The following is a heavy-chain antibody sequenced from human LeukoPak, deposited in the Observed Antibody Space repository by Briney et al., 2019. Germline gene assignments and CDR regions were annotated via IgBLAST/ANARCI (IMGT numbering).Heavy chain of an antibody. D-gene: IGHD6-13*01. V-gene: IGHV3-21*01. J-gene: IGHJ4*02. Sequence: GSLRLSCAASGFTFSTYSMNWVRQTPGKGLEWVSSISSSSTYIYYADSVKGRFTISRDNAKNSLYLQMNSLRAEDTAVYYCARTRGIAATDDFDHWGQGTLVTVSS. CDR3: ARTRGIAATDDFDH. CDR2: ISSSSTYI. CDR1: GFTFSTYS.